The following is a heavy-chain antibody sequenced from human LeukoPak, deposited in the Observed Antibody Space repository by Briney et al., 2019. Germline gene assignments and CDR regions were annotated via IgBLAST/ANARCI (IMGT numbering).Heavy chain of an antibody. D-gene: IGHD6-19*01. V-gene: IGHV3-73*01. Sequence: GGSLKLSCAASGFTFSGSAMHWVRQASGKGLEWVGRIRSKANSYATAYDTSVKGRFTISRDDSKNTAYLQMNSLKTDDTAVYYCTSSGAVWGQGTLVTVSS. CDR2: IRSKANSYAT. CDR3: TSSGAV. CDR1: GFTFSGSA. J-gene: IGHJ4*02.